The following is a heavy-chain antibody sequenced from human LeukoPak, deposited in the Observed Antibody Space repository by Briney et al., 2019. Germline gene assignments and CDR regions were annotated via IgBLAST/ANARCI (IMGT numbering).Heavy chain of an antibody. CDR2: IYYSGST. V-gene: IGHV4-31*03. CDR3: ARESSNTPHNWFDP. CDR1: GGSISSGSYY. Sequence: PSQTLSLTCTVSGGSISSGSYYWSWIRQHPGKGLEWIGYIYYSGSTYYNPSLKSRVTISVDTSKNQFSLKLSSVTAADTAVYYCARESSNTPHNWFDPWGQGTLVTVSS. D-gene: IGHD4-11*01. J-gene: IGHJ5*02.